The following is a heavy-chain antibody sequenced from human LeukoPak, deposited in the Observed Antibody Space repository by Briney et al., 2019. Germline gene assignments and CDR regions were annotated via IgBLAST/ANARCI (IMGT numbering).Heavy chain of an antibody. CDR3: ARAPPLRGMIVVPISFDY. D-gene: IGHD3-22*01. J-gene: IGHJ4*02. CDR1: GGSISSGDYY. CDR2: IYYGGNT. V-gene: IGHV4-31*03. Sequence: TLETLSLTCTVSGGSISSGDYYWSWIRQHPGKGLEWIGNIYYGGNTYYNPSLKSRVSISVDTSKNQFSLKLSSVTAADTAVYYCARAPPLRGMIVVPISFDYWGQGTLVTVSS.